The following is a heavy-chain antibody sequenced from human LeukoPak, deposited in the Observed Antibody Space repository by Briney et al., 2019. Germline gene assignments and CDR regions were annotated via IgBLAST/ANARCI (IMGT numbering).Heavy chain of an antibody. Sequence: ASVKVSCKTSGYTFSHYGISWVRQAPGQGLEWVGWVSVYNGVTNSARKVQGRLTMTTDTSTNTAYMELRSLTSDDTAVYFCTRDRAFDYWGQGTLVIVSS. J-gene: IGHJ4*02. V-gene: IGHV1-18*01. CDR3: TRDRAFDY. CDR1: GYTFSHYG. D-gene: IGHD5-24*01. CDR2: VSVYNGVT.